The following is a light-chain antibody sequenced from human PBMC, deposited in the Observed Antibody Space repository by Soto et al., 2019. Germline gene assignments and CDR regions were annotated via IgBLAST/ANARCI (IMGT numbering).Light chain of an antibody. Sequence: DIQMTHSPSSVSASVGDIVTITCRASQSISNWLAWYQQEPGKAPKLLIYAASSLQSGVPSRFSGSGSGTDFTLTIRSLQPEDFTTYFCQQAYSFPITFGQGTRLEIK. CDR2: AAS. CDR3: QQAYSFPIT. CDR1: QSISNW. J-gene: IGKJ5*01. V-gene: IGKV1-12*01.